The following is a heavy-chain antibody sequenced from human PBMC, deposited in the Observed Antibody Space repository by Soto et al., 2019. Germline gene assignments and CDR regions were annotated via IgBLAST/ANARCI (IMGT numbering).Heavy chain of an antibody. CDR2: ISAYNGNT. J-gene: IGHJ6*02. CDR1: GYTFTSYG. D-gene: IGHD2-8*01. Sequence: QVQLVQSGAEVKKPGASVKVSCKASGYTFTSYGISWVRQAPGQGLEWMGGISAYNGNTNYAQKFQGRVTMTTDTSTSTAYMELRSLRSDDTAVYYCARGGKYCTNGVCSVYGMDVWGQGTTVTVSS. V-gene: IGHV1-18*01. CDR3: ARGGKYCTNGVCSVYGMDV.